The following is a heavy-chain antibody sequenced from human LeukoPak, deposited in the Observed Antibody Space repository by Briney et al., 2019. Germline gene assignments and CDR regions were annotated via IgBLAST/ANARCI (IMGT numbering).Heavy chain of an antibody. D-gene: IGHD2-15*01. V-gene: IGHV4-39*01. CDR3: ARQSNGYFDY. CDR2: IYYTGTT. J-gene: IGHJ4*02. CDR1: GGSISSGGYY. Sequence: SETLSLTCTVSGGSISSGGYYWSWIRQPPGKGLECIGSIYYTGTTYYNPSLKSRVTMSVDTSKNQFSLKLSSVTAADTALYYCARQSNGYFDYWGQGTLVTVSS.